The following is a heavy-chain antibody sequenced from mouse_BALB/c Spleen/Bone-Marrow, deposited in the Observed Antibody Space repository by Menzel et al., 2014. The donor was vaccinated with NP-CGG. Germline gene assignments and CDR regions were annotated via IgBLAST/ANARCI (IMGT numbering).Heavy chain of an antibody. J-gene: IGHJ3*01. CDR3: TREGAY. CDR2: INHSNGYT. Sequence: VQLQQSGAELVKPGASVKLSCKASGYTFTSYYMYWVKQRPGQGLEWIGEINHSNGYTNFNEKFKSKATLTVDKSSSTAYMQPSSLTSEDSAVYYCTREGAYWGQGTLVTVSA. V-gene: IGHV1S81*02. CDR1: GYTFTSYY.